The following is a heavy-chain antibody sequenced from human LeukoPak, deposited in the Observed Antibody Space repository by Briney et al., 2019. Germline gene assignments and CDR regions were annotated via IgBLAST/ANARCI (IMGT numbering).Heavy chain of an antibody. CDR1: GFTFSSYT. V-gene: IGHV3-21*04. Sequence: PGGSLRLSCAASGFTFSSYTMNWVRQAPGKGLEWVSSISSSSSYIYYADSVKGRFTISRDNAKNSLYLQMNSLRAEDTALYYCARNEPAYYYDSSGYYYYWGQGTLVTVSS. CDR2: ISSSSSYI. CDR3: ARNEPAYYYDSSGYYYY. J-gene: IGHJ4*02. D-gene: IGHD3-22*01.